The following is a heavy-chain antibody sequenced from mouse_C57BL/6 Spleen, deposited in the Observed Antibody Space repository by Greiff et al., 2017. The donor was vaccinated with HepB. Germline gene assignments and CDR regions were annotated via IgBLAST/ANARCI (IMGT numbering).Heavy chain of an antibody. CDR2: IHPNSGST. CDR1: GYTFTSYW. Sequence: VQLQQSGAELVKPGASVKLSCKASGYTFTSYWMHWVKQRPGQGLEWIGMIHPNSGSTNYNEKFKSKATLTVDKSSSTAYMQLSSLTSEDSAVYYCARIGATPSFDYWGQGTTLTVSS. J-gene: IGHJ2*01. V-gene: IGHV1-64*01. CDR3: ARIGATPSFDY. D-gene: IGHD1-1*01.